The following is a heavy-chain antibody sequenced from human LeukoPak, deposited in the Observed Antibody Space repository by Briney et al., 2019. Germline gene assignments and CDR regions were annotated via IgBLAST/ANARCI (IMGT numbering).Heavy chain of an antibody. V-gene: IGHV4-59*01. J-gene: IGHJ6*04. CDR2: IYYSGST. Sequence: SETLSPTCTVSGGSISSYYWSWIRQPPGKGLEWIGYIYYSGSTNYNPSLKSRVTISVDTSKNQFSLKLSSVTAAGTAVYYCARDAGTTGTAPFYYYGMDVWGKGTTVTVSS. CDR3: ARDAGTTGTAPFYYYGMDV. D-gene: IGHD1-1*01. CDR1: GGSISSYY.